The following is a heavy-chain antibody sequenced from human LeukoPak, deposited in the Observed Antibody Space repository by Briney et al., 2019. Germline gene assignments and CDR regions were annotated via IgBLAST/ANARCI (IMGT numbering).Heavy chain of an antibody. Sequence: GGSLRLSCAASGFTSSSNVMSWVRQAPGKGLEWVSFISASGGNTHYADSAKGRFTLSRDNSKNTLYLQMNSLRAEDTAVYYCAKHYYDNSGYFFYFLYGGQGTLVTVSS. J-gene: IGHJ4*02. V-gene: IGHV3-23*01. CDR1: GFTSSSNV. D-gene: IGHD3-22*01. CDR3: AKHYYDNSGYFFYFLY. CDR2: ISASGGNT.